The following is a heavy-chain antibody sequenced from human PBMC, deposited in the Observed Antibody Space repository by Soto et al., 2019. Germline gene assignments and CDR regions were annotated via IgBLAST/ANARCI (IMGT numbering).Heavy chain of an antibody. CDR1: GGSFSGYY. J-gene: IGHJ4*02. D-gene: IGHD5-18*01. CDR2: INHSGST. Sequence: PSETLSLTCAVYGGSFSGYYWSWIRQPPGKGLEWIGEINHSGSTNYNPSLKSRVTISVDTSKNQFSLKLSSVTAADTAVYYCARNTAINTYYFDYWGQG. V-gene: IGHV4-34*01. CDR3: ARNTAINTYYFDY.